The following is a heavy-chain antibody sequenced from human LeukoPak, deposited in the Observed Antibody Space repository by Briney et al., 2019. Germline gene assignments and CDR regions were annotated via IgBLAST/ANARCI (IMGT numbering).Heavy chain of an antibody. J-gene: IGHJ5*02. Sequence: GRSLRLSCAASGFTFSGYGMHWVREAPGKGLEWVAVIHYDGARSYYADSVNGRFTISRDNSRNTLYLQMNSLRAEDTAVYYCARDRGYSSSWYPGNWFDPWGQGTLVTVSS. CDR2: IHYDGARS. V-gene: IGHV3-30*12. CDR1: GFTFSGYG. D-gene: IGHD6-13*01. CDR3: ARDRGYSSSWYPGNWFDP.